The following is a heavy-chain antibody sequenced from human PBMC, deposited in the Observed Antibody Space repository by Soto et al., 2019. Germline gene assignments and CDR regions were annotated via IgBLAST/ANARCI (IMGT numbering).Heavy chain of an antibody. CDR1: GGSFSGYY. D-gene: IGHD3-10*01. J-gene: IGHJ6*02. CDR2: INHSGST. CDR3: ARGYYGSGSYSSYYGMDV. Sequence: SETLSLTCAVYGGSFSGYYWSWIRQPPGKGLEWIGEINHSGSTNYNPSLKSRVTISVDTSKNQFSLKLSSVTAADTAVYYCARGYYGSGSYSSYYGMDVWGQGTTVTVSS. V-gene: IGHV4-34*01.